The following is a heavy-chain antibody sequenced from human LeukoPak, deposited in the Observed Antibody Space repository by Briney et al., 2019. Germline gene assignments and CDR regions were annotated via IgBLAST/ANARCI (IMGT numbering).Heavy chain of an antibody. D-gene: IGHD6-13*01. CDR1: GGTFSNYA. V-gene: IGHV1-69*04. CDR3: ARETRSLVIGAAAGPWNY. CDR2: IIPVFNIA. J-gene: IGHJ4*02. Sequence: ASVKVSCKASGGTFSNYAISWVRQAPGQGLEWMGRIIPVFNIAYYAQKFQGRVTITADKFTSTAYMELGSLRSEDTAVYYCARETRSLVIGAAAGPWNYWGQGTLVTVSS.